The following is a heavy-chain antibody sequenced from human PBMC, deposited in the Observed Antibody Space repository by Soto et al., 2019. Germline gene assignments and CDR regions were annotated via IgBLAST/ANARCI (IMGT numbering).Heavy chain of an antibody. Sequence: PGGSLRLSCAASGFTFSSYGMHWVRQAPGKGLEWVAVIWYDGSNKYYADSVKGRFTISRDNSKNTLYLQMNSLRAEDTAVYYCAREVHLGYCSGGSCGSGRAVWGKGTTVTVSS. CDR1: GFTFSSYG. D-gene: IGHD2-15*01. CDR2: IWYDGSNK. V-gene: IGHV3-33*01. CDR3: AREVHLGYCSGGSCGSGRAV. J-gene: IGHJ6*04.